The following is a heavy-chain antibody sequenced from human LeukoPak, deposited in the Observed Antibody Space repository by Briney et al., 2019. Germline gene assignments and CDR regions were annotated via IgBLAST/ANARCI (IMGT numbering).Heavy chain of an antibody. J-gene: IGHJ4*02. D-gene: IGHD5-18*01. CDR3: ASGALWHLAY. CDR1: GGSISSYY. V-gene: IGHV4-59*01. Sequence: PSETLSLACTVSGGSISSYYWSWIRQPPGKGLEWIGYIYYSGSTNYNPSLKSRVTISVDTSKNQFSLKLSSVTAADTAVYYCASGALWHLAYWGQGTLVTVSS. CDR2: IYYSGST.